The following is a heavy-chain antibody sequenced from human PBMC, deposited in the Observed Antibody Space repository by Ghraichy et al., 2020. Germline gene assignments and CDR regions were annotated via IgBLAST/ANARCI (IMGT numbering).Heavy chain of an antibody. V-gene: IGHV4-4*09. J-gene: IGHJ4*02. Sequence: SETLSLTCTVSGGSISSYYWSWIRQPPGKGLEWIGYIYTSGSTNYNPSLKSRVTISVDTSKNQFSLKLSSVTAADTAVYYCARQVVVVPGAPYYFDYWGQGTLVTVSS. CDR1: GGSISSYY. D-gene: IGHD2-2*01. CDR2: IYTSGST. CDR3: ARQVVVVPGAPYYFDY.